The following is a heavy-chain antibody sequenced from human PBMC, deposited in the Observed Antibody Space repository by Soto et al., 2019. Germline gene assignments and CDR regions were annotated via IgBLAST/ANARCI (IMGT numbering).Heavy chain of an antibody. CDR2: ISAYNGNT. V-gene: IGHV1-18*04. CDR3: ARDVAVGNYYYYGMDV. J-gene: IGHJ6*01. D-gene: IGHD2-21*01. Sequence: ASVKVSCTASGYSFTDYHITWVRQAAGQGLEWMGWISAYNGNTNYAQKLQGRVTMTTDTSTSTAYMELRSLRSDDTAVYYCARDVAVGNYYYYGMDVWGQGTTVTVSS. CDR1: GYSFTDYH.